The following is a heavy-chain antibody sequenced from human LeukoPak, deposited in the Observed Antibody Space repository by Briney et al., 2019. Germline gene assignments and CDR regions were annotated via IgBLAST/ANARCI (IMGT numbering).Heavy chain of an antibody. CDR2: IWYDGSNK. V-gene: IGHV3-33*06. J-gene: IGHJ4*02. CDR3: ANEWAAADTRRFSFDY. Sequence: GRSLRLSCAASGFTFSSYGMHWVRQAPGKGLEWVAVIWYDGSNKYYADSVKGRFTISRDNSKNTLYLQMNSLRAEDTAVYYCANEWAAADTRRFSFDYWGQGTLVTVSS. D-gene: IGHD6-13*01. CDR1: GFTFSSYG.